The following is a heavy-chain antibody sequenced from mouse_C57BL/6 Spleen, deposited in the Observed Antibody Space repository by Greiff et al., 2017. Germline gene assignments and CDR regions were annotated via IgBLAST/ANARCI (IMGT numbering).Heavy chain of an antibody. Sequence: VQLQQSGPELVKPGASVKIPCKASGYTFTDYNMDWVKQSHGKSLEWIGDINPNNGGTIYNQKFKGKATLTVDKSSSTAYMELRSLTSEDTAVYYCARLADGYYFYYAMDYWGQGTSVTVSS. CDR3: ARLADGYYFYYAMDY. V-gene: IGHV1-18*01. D-gene: IGHD2-3*01. CDR2: INPNNGGT. CDR1: GYTFTDYN. J-gene: IGHJ4*01.